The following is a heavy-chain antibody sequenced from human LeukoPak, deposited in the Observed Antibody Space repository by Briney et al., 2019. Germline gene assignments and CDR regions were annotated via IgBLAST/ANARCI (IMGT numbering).Heavy chain of an antibody. D-gene: IGHD3-16*01. V-gene: IGHV1-69*04. Sequence: ASVKVSCKASGGTFSSYAISWVRQAPGQGLEWMGRIIPILGIANYAQKFQGRVTITADKSTSTVYMELSSLRSEDTAVYYCARDAAPLGEFDYWGQGTLVTVSS. CDR3: ARDAAPLGEFDY. CDR2: IIPILGIA. CDR1: GGTFSSYA. J-gene: IGHJ4*02.